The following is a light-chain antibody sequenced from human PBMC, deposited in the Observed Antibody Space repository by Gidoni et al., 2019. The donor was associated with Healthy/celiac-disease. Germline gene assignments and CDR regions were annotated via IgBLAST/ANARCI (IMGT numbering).Light chain of an antibody. CDR3: QQSYSTPRT. Sequence: DTQMTQSPSSLSASVGERVTITCRASQSISSYLNWYQQKPGKAPKLLIYAASSLQSGVPSRFSGSGSATAFTLTISSLQPADFATSYSQQSYSTPRTFXXXTTVEIK. CDR1: QSISSY. J-gene: IGKJ1*01. CDR2: AAS. V-gene: IGKV1-39*01.